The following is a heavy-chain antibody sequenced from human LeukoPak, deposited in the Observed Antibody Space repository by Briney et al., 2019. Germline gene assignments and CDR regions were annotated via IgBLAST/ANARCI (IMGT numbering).Heavy chain of an antibody. CDR3: ATSYDNKIVPYDC. Sequence: PSETLSLTCTVSGVSITSYKWSWLRQSPGKGLESIGFISTSGRTDYNPSLTSRVSMSVDTSKSQVSLRLSSVTAEDTAVYYCATSYDNKIVPYDCWGQGILVTVSS. D-gene: IGHD3-9*01. J-gene: IGHJ4*02. CDR2: ISTSGRT. V-gene: IGHV4-4*09. CDR1: GVSITSYK.